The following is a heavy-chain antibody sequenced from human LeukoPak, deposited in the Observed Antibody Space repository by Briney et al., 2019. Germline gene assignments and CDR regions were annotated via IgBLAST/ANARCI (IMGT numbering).Heavy chain of an antibody. V-gene: IGHV5-51*01. CDR1: GYSFTSYW. CDR3: ARSLADIGYYFDY. D-gene: IGHD3-9*01. Sequence: HGESLKISCKGSGYSFTSYWIGWVRQMPGKGLEWMGIIYPGDSDTRYSPSFQGQVTIPADKSISTAYLQWSSLKASDTAMYYCARSLADIGYYFDYWGQGTLVTVSS. J-gene: IGHJ4*02. CDR2: IYPGDSDT.